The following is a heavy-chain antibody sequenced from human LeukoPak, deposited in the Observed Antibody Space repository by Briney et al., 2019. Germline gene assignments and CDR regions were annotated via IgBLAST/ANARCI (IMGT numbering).Heavy chain of an antibody. Sequence: SETLSLTCTVSGGSISSYFWSWIRQPPGKGLEWIGYIYYSGSTNYNPSLKSRVTISVGTSKNQFSLKLSSVTAADTAVYYCARGGGYCSSTSCYNWFDPWGQGTLVTVSS. CDR2: IYYSGST. D-gene: IGHD2-2*01. CDR3: ARGGGYCSSTSCYNWFDP. V-gene: IGHV4-59*01. J-gene: IGHJ5*02. CDR1: GGSISSYF.